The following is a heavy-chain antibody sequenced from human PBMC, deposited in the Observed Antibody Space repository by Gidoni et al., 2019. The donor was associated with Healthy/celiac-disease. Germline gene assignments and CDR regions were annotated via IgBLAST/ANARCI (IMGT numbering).Heavy chain of an antibody. CDR2: IYHSGST. CDR1: GGSISRSNW. V-gene: IGHV4-4*02. D-gene: IGHD1-26*01. Sequence: QVQLQESGPGLVKPSGTLSLTCAVSGGSISRSNWWSWVRQPPGKGLEWIGEIYHSGSTNYNPSLKSRVTISVDKSKNQFSLKLSSVTAADTAVYYCARYSGSYREDYYFDYWGQGTLVTVSS. CDR3: ARYSGSYREDYYFDY. J-gene: IGHJ4*02.